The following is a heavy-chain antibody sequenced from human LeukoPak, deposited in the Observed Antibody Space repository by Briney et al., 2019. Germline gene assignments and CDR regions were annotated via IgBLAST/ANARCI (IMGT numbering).Heavy chain of an antibody. V-gene: IGHV4-59*08. CDR3: AGSLTPYYFDY. Sequence: SETLSLTCTVSGGSISVYYWSWIRQPPGKGLEWIGYIYYSGSTNYNPSLKSRVTISVDTSKNQFSLKLSSVTAADTAVYYCAGSLTPYYFDYWGQGTLVTVSS. D-gene: IGHD6-13*01. CDR2: IYYSGST. J-gene: IGHJ4*02. CDR1: GGSISVYY.